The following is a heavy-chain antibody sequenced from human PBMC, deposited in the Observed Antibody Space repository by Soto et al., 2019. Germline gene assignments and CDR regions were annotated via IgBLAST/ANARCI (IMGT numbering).Heavy chain of an antibody. Sequence: SVKVSCKASGFTFTSSAVQWVRQARGQRLEWIGWIVVGSGNTNYAQKFQERVTITRDMSTSTADMEQSSPRSEDPAVHYCPAGSLLRLGYAINWFDPWGQGTLGTVSS. CDR2: IVVGSGNT. CDR3: PAGSLLRLGYAINWFDP. CDR1: GFTFTSSA. V-gene: IGHV1-58*01. J-gene: IGHJ5*02. D-gene: IGHD2-8*01.